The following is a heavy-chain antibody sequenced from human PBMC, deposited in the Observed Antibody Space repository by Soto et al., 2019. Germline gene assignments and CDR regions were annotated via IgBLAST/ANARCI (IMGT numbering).Heavy chain of an antibody. J-gene: IGHJ4*02. V-gene: IGHV4-34*01. D-gene: IGHD5-12*01. Sequence: QVQLQQWGAGLLKPSETLSLTCAVYGGSFSGYYWSWIRQPPGKGLEWIGEINHSGSTNYNPSLKSRVTISVDTSKNQFSLKLSSVTAADTAVYYCVRGVDIVATIPFDYWGQGTLVTVSS. CDR2: INHSGST. CDR1: GGSFSGYY. CDR3: VRGVDIVATIPFDY.